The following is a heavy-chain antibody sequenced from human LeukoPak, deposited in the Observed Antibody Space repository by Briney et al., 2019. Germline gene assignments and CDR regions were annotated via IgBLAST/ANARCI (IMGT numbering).Heavy chain of an antibody. CDR1: GGSISSGSYY. D-gene: IGHD2-15*01. J-gene: IGHJ6*03. Sequence: PSETLSLTCTVSGGSISSGSYYWSWIRQPAGKGLEWIGRIYTSGSTSYNPSLKSRVTISVDTAKNQFSLKLSSVTAADTAVYYCARGTPYYYYYYMDVWGKGTTVTVSS. V-gene: IGHV4-61*02. CDR2: IYTSGST. CDR3: ARGTPYYYYYYMDV.